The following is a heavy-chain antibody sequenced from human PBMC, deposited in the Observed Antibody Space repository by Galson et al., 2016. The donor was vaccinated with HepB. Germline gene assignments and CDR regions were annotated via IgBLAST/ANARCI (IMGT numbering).Heavy chain of an antibody. CDR2: IFSGDAT. CDR3: VKEGAWFGGDWFDP. J-gene: IGHJ5*01. V-gene: IGHV3-53*01. Sequence: SLRLSCAASGFSVSGKYMSWARQAPGKGLEWVSAIFSGDATYYRDSVKGRFTISRDTSKNTLYLQMNNLRVEDTAVYYCVKEGAWFGGDWFDPWGQGTLVIVSS. D-gene: IGHD3-10*01. CDR1: GFSVSGKY.